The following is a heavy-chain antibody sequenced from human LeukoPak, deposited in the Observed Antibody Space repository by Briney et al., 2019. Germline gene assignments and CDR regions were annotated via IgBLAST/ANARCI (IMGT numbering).Heavy chain of an antibody. CDR2: INHSGST. Sequence: SETLSLTCAVYGGSFSGYYWSWIRQPPGKGLEWIGEINHSGSTNHNPSLKSRVTISVDTSKNQFSLKLSSVTAADTAVYYCARAGYGFWSGYYSTPYYFDYWGQGTLVTVSS. D-gene: IGHD3-3*01. V-gene: IGHV4-34*01. CDR3: ARAGYGFWSGYYSTPYYFDY. J-gene: IGHJ4*02. CDR1: GGSFSGYY.